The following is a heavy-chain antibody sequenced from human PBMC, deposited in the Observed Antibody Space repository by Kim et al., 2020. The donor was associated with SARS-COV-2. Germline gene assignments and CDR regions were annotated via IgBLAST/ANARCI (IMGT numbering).Heavy chain of an antibody. V-gene: IGHV4-59*01. Sequence: PSRKSRATISVETSKNQFSRTLSSVTAADTAVYYCAREVVRGVIYYGMDVWGQGTTVTVSS. CDR3: AREVVRGVIYYGMDV. D-gene: IGHD3-10*01. J-gene: IGHJ6*02.